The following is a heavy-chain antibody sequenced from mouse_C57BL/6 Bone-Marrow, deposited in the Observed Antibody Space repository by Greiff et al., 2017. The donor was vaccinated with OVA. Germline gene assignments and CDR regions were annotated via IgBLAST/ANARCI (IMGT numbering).Heavy chain of an antibody. J-gene: IGHJ2*01. Sequence: EVKVVESGGDLVKPGGSLTLSCAASGFTFSSYGMSWVRQTPDKRLEWVATISSGGSYTYYPDSVKGRFTISRDNAKNTLYLQMSSLKSEDTAMYYCARQFFYAYWGQGTTLTVSS. D-gene: IGHD2-1*01. CDR1: GFTFSSYG. CDR3: ARQFFYAY. V-gene: IGHV5-6*01. CDR2: ISSGGSYT.